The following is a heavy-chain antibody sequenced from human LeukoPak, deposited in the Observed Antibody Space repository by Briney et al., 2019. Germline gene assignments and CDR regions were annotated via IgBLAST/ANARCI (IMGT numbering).Heavy chain of an antibody. CDR3: ASRTADLLTGYSWFDP. D-gene: IGHD3-9*01. V-gene: IGHV3-30-3*01. CDR2: ISYDGSNK. Sequence: GGSLRLSCAASGFTFSSYAMHWVRQAPGKGLEWVAVISYDGSNKYYADSVKGRFTISRDNSKNTLYLQMNSLRAEDTAVYYCASRTADLLTGYSWFDPWGQGTLVTVGS. J-gene: IGHJ5*02. CDR1: GFTFSSYA.